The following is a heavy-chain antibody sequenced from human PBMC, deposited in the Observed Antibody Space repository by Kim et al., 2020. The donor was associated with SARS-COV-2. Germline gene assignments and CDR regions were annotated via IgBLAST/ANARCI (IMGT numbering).Heavy chain of an antibody. CDR3: ARDSRGSYRYAFDI. Sequence: SETLSLTCTVSGGSISSGGYYWSWIRQHPGKGLEWIGYIYYSGSTYYNPSLKSRVTISVDTSKNQFSLKLSSVTAADTAVYYCARDSRGSYRYAFDIWGQGTMVTVSS. V-gene: IGHV4-31*03. D-gene: IGHD3-16*02. CDR1: GGSISSGGYY. CDR2: IYYSGST. J-gene: IGHJ3*02.